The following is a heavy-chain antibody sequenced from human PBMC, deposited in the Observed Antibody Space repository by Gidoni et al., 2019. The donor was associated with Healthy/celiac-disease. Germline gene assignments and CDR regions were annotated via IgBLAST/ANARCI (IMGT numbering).Heavy chain of an antibody. V-gene: IGHV1-69*01. CDR2: IIPIFGTA. Sequence: QVQLVKSGAEVKKPGSSVKVSGKAYGGTFGSYAISWVRQAPGQGLAWMGGIIPIFGTANYALKFQGRVTIPADESTGTAYMELSSLRSEDTAVYYCASGALVGSYCGGDCYSGYFQHWGQGTLVTVSS. D-gene: IGHD2-21*02. CDR3: ASGALVGSYCGGDCYSGYFQH. CDR1: GGTFGSYA. J-gene: IGHJ1*01.